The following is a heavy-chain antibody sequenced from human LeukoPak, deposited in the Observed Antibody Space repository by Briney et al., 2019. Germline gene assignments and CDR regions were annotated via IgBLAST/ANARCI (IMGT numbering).Heavy chain of an antibody. CDR3: AKDKRDILTGYNWFDP. J-gene: IGHJ5*02. D-gene: IGHD3-9*01. CDR2: ISWNSGSI. CDR1: GFTSDDYA. Sequence: GGSLRPSCAASGFTSDDYALHWVRQAPGKGLEWDSGISWNSGSIAYADSVKGRFTISRDNAKNYLYLQMNSLRAGDMGLYYCAKDKRDILTGYNWFDPWGQGTLVTVSS. V-gene: IGHV3-9*02.